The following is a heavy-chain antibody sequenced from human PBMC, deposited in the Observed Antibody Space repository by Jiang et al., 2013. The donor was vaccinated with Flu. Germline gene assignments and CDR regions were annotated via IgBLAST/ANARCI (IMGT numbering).Heavy chain of an antibody. V-gene: IGHV1-18*01. J-gene: IGHJ6*02. CDR3: SQGAPHGDPNFYYYYGMDV. CDR1: GYTFTSYG. Sequence: SGAEVKKPGASVKVSCKASGYTFTSYGISWVRQAPGQGLEWMGWISAYNGNTNYAQKLQGRVTMTTDTSTSTAYMELRSLTFDDTAVYYCSQGAPHGDPNFYYYYGMDVWGPGTTVTVSS. D-gene: IGHD4-17*01. CDR2: ISAYNGNT.